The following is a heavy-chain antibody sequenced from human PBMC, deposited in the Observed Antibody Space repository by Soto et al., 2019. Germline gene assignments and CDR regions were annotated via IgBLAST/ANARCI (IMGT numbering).Heavy chain of an antibody. V-gene: IGHV3-53*01. CDR3: ARGGYSKIFGEVSRFDF. J-gene: IGHJ4*02. D-gene: IGHD3-3*01. CDR2: IYSGGST. CDR1: GITVSSNY. Sequence: EGSLRLSCAASGITVSSNYMNWVRQAPGKGLEWVSVIYSGGSTYYGDFVKGRFTITRDNSKNTLYLQMNSLRAEDTAVYYSARGGYSKIFGEVSRFDFWGPGTPVT.